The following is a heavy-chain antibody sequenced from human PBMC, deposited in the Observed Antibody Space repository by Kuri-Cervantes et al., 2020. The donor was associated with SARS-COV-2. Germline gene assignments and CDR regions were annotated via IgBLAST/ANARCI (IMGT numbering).Heavy chain of an antibody. V-gene: IGHV3-7*01. CDR2: IKPDGSEK. J-gene: IGHJ3*01. CDR1: GFIFSSHS. Sequence: GESLKISCAASGFIFSSHSMNWVRQAPGKGLEWVANIKPDGSEKNYVDSVKGRFTISRDNAKNSLYLQTNSLRVEDTAVYYCAKSGRQYDVWGQGTMVTVSS. CDR3: AKSGRQYDV. D-gene: IGHD3-10*01.